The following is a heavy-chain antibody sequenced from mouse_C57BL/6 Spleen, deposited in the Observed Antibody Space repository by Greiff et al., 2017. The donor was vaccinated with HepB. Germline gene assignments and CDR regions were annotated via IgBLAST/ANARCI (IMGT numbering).Heavy chain of an antibody. CDR2: ISSGSSTI. D-gene: IGHD1-3*01. V-gene: IGHV5-17*01. J-gene: IGHJ4*01. Sequence: EVKLVESGGGLVKPGGSLKLSCAASGFTFSDYGMHWVRQAPEKGLEWVAYISSGSSTIYYADTVKGRFTISRDKAKNALFLQMTSLRSEDTAMYYCARGVYSRAMDYWGQGTAVTVSS. CDR1: GFTFSDYG. CDR3: ARGVYSRAMDY.